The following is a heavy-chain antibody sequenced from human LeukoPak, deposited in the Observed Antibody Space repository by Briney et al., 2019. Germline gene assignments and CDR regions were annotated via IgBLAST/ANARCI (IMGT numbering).Heavy chain of an antibody. J-gene: IGHJ4*02. CDR1: VFSFSGNA. CDR3: VKRGSECADH. D-gene: IGHD3-3*01. Sequence: GGSLRLSCSASVFSFSGNAMHWVRQAPGKGLEYVSAISSNGAGTYYVDSVKGRFTISRDNSKNTLYLQMSSLRLEDTALYYCVKRGSECADHWGQGTLVTVSS. V-gene: IGHV3-64D*09. CDR2: ISSNGAGT.